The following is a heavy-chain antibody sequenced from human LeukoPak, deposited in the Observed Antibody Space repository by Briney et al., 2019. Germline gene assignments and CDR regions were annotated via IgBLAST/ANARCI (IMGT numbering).Heavy chain of an antibody. CDR1: GFNFNYYA. V-gene: IGHV3-73*01. J-gene: IGHJ4*02. D-gene: IGHD4-11*01. CDR3: THEGGNYDY. Sequence: GRSLTLSCAASGFNFNYYAMHWVRQASGKGLEWVGRIRSKANSYATAYAASVKGRFTISRDDSKNTAYLQMNSLKTEDTAVYYCTHEGGNYDYWGQGTLVTVSS. CDR2: IRSKANSYAT.